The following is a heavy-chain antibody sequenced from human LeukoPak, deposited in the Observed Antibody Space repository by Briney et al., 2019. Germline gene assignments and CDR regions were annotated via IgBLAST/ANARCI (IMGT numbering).Heavy chain of an antibody. CDR3: ARDLAAAGIN. Sequence: GGSLRLSCAASGFTFSTYSMNWVPPAPGKGLEWVSSISSSSRYIYYADSVRGRFTISRDNAKNSLYLQMNSLRAEDTAVYYCARDLAAAGINWGQGTLVTVSS. CDR2: ISSSSRYI. D-gene: IGHD6-13*01. V-gene: IGHV3-21*01. CDR1: GFTFSTYS. J-gene: IGHJ4*02.